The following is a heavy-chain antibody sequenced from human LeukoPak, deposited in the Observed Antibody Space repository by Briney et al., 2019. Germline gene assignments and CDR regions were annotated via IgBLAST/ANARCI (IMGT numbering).Heavy chain of an antibody. Sequence: ASVKVSCKASGGTFSSYAISWARQAPGQGLEWMGGIIPIFGTANYAQKFQGRVTITADESTSTAYMELSSLRSEDTAVYYCARGGDYGDYAWFDPWGQGTLVTVSS. J-gene: IGHJ5*02. V-gene: IGHV1-69*13. CDR1: GGTFSSYA. CDR2: IIPIFGTA. CDR3: ARGGDYGDYAWFDP. D-gene: IGHD4-17*01.